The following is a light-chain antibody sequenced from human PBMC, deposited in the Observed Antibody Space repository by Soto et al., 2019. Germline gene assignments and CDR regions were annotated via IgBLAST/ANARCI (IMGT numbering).Light chain of an antibody. CDR3: ETWDTNTWV. J-gene: IGLJ3*02. CDR2: LEGSGSY. V-gene: IGLV4-60*02. CDR1: SGHSSYI. Sequence: QAVVTQSSSASASLGSSVKLTCTLSSGHSSYIIAWHQQQPGKAPRYLMKLEGSGSYNKGSGVPDRFSGSSSGADRYLTSSNLQFEDEADYYCETWDTNTWVFGGGTKLTVL.